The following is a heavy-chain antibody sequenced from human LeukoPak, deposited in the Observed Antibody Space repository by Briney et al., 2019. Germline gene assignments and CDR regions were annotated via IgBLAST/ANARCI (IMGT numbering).Heavy chain of an antibody. J-gene: IGHJ4*02. CDR1: GDSISNYY. CDR3: ARSPRLGRYGYGPWELPVSYFDY. Sequence: SETLSLTCTVSGDSISNYYWHWIRQPPGKGLEWIGFIYYSGSTSYNPSLKSRVTISVDTSKNQFSLKLSSVTAAETAVYYCARSPRLGRYGYGPWELPVSYFDYWGQGTLVTVSS. D-gene: IGHD1-26*01. CDR2: IYYSGST. V-gene: IGHV4-59*08.